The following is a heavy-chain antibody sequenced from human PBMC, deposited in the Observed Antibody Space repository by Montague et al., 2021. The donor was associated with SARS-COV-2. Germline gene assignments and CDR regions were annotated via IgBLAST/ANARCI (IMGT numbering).Heavy chain of an antibody. CDR3: ASRGDYGGPRFDY. CDR2: IYYSGST. CDR1: GGSVSSRSYY. D-gene: IGHD4-23*01. Sequence: SETLSLTCTVSGGSVSSRSYYWGWIRQPPGKGLEWIGSIYYSGSTHYNPSLKSRVTISVDTSKNQFSLKLSSVTAADTAVYYCASRGDYGGPRFDYWGQGTRVSVSS. V-gene: IGHV4-39*01. J-gene: IGHJ4*02.